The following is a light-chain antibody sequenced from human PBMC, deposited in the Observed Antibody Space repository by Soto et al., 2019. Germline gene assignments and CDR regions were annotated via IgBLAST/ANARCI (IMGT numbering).Light chain of an antibody. CDR1: QSVSTY. Sequence: EIVLTQSPATLSLSPGERATLSCRASQSVSTYLAWYQQKPGQAPRLLISDASNRATGIPDRFSGSGSGTDFTLTISRLEPEDFALYYCQHCVDRSPLTFGGGTRVDIK. J-gene: IGKJ4*01. CDR2: DAS. CDR3: QHCVDRSPLT. V-gene: IGKV3-11*01.